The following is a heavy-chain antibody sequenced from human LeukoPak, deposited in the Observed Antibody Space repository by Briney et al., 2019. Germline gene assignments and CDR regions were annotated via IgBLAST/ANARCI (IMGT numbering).Heavy chain of an antibody. V-gene: IGHV3-43*01. J-gene: IGHJ4*02. CDR2: ITWDGSRR. Sequence: GGSLRLSCAASGFTFDDYTMHWVRQAPGKGLEWISLITWDGSRRYYAGSVKGRFTISRDNSKNSLYLQMKSLRTEDTALYYCAKGPTYSSSWYAALDNWDQGTLVTVSS. D-gene: IGHD6-13*01. CDR3: AKGPTYSSSWYAALDN. CDR1: GFTFDDYT.